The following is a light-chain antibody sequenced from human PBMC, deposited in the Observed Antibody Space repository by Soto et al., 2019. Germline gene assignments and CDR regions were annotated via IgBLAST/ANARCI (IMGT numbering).Light chain of an antibody. CDR1: QNILRT. V-gene: IGKV3D-15*01. J-gene: IGKJ1*01. CDR3: HQYNNWLPWT. CDR2: GAS. Sequence: MTQSPVTLSVSPGETTTLSCKASQNILRTLAWYQQKPGQPPRLLIYGASTRLTGIPARFSGNASGTECTLTSSSLQSEDFAVYYCHQYNNWLPWTFGQGTKVEV.